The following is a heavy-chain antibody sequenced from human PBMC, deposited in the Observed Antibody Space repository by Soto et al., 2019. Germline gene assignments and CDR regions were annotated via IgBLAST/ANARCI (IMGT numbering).Heavy chain of an antibody. Sequence: QVQLQESGPGLVKPSQTLSLICSVSGGPIRSGVFYWIWIRQPPGKGLEWSGYIYDSGSTYYNSSLKSRVNITLDTSKNQFSLKLTSVTAADTAVYYCARDNGVGPWGQGTLVTVSS. J-gene: IGHJ5*02. CDR2: IYDSGST. D-gene: IGHD2-8*01. CDR3: ARDNGVGP. CDR1: GGPIRSGVFY. V-gene: IGHV4-30-4*01.